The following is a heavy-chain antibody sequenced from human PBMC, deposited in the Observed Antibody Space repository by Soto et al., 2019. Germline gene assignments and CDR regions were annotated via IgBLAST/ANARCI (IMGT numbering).Heavy chain of an antibody. CDR1: GFTFSSYA. CDR3: AKGVGGDSTYYYGMDV. D-gene: IGHD2-21*02. J-gene: IGHJ6*02. Sequence: GGSLRLSCAASGFTFSSYAMSWVRQAPGKGLEWVSAISGSGGSTYYADSVKGRFTISRDNSKNTLYLQMNSRRAEDTAVYYCAKGVGGDSTYYYGMDVWGQGTTVTVSS. V-gene: IGHV3-23*01. CDR2: ISGSGGST.